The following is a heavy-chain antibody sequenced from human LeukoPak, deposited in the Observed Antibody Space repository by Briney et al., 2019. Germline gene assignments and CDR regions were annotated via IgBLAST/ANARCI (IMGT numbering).Heavy chain of an antibody. CDR2: FDPEDGET. Sequence: ASVKVSCKVSGYTLTELSMHWVRQAPGKGLEWMGGFDPEDGETIYAQKFQGRVTMTEDTSTDTAYMELSSLRSVDTAVYYCATADRCSSTSCPNWFDPWGQGTLVTVSS. D-gene: IGHD2-2*01. J-gene: IGHJ5*02. V-gene: IGHV1-24*01. CDR3: ATADRCSSTSCPNWFDP. CDR1: GYTLTELS.